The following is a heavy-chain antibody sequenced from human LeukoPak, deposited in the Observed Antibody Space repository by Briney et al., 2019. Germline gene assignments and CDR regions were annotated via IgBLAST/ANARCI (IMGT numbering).Heavy chain of an antibody. CDR1: GYTFTSYG. D-gene: IGHD6-6*01. CDR3: ARASLIRRGKKAPFDY. CDR2: ISAYNGNT. Sequence: ASVKVSCKASGYTFTSYGISWVREAPGQGLEWMGWISAYNGNTNYAQKFQGRVTMTRDMSTSTVYMELSSLRSEDTAVYYCARASLIRRGKKAPFDYWGQGTLVTVSS. J-gene: IGHJ4*02. V-gene: IGHV1-18*01.